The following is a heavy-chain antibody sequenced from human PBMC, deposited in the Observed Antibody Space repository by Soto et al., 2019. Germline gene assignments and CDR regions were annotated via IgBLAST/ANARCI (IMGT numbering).Heavy chain of an antibody. J-gene: IGHJ4*02. Sequence: QVQLQESGPGLVKPSETLSLTCTVSGGSISSYYWSWIRQPPGKGLEWIGYIYYSGSTNYNPSLNSRVTISLHTSKNQFSLKLSSVTAADTAVYYCARLRYSSSWYVDYWGQGTLVTVSS. CDR1: GGSISSYY. CDR2: IYYSGST. D-gene: IGHD6-13*01. CDR3: ARLRYSSSWYVDY. V-gene: IGHV4-59*01.